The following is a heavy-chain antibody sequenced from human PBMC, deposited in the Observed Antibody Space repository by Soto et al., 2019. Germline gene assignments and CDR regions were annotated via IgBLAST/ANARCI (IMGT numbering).Heavy chain of an antibody. J-gene: IGHJ4*02. V-gene: IGHV4-39*01. D-gene: IGHD2-15*01. Sequence: QLQLQESGPGLVRPSETLSLTCTVSGGSISGSEYYWGWVRQPPGKGLEWIGNIYYSGTAYYSPSLKSRVTTSVDTSNNQFSLQLRSVTAADPAVYYCVDMRGHGLPRDWGQGSLVTVSS. CDR1: GGSISGSEYY. CDR2: IYYSGTA. CDR3: VDMRGHGLPRD.